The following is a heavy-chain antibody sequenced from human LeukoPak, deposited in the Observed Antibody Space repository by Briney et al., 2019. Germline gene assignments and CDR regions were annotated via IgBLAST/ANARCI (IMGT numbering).Heavy chain of an antibody. D-gene: IGHD5-18*01. V-gene: IGHV3-23*01. Sequence: GGSLRPSRAPPRFTLYSDGMRWGRPASRKGVGWGLSLSGSTGGTYYADSVKGRFTSSRDNSKNTLYLQMNSLRAEDTAIYYCAALSSYVVYWGQGTLVTVSS. J-gene: IGHJ4*02. CDR2: LSGSTGGT. CDR1: RFTLYSDG. CDR3: AALSSYVVY.